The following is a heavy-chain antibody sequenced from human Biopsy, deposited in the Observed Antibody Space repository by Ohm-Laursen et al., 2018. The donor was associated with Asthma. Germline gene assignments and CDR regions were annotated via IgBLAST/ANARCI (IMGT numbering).Heavy chain of an antibody. V-gene: IGHV4-59*07. CDR1: GGSISSFY. J-gene: IGHJ4*02. CDR3: VRAVRNEQWLAPFDY. D-gene: IGHD6-19*01. Sequence: SDTLSLTCSVYGGSISSFYWSWIRQSPEKGLEWMGYVYWTGSTNYNPFLKSRITMSVDTSKNRMFLELTSVTAADTAIYYCVRAVRNEQWLAPFDYWGQGKPVTVSS. CDR2: VYWTGST.